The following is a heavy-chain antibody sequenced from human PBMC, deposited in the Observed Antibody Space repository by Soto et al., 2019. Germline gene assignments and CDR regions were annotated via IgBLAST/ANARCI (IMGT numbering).Heavy chain of an antibody. CDR2: IYYSGST. CDR1: GGSISSSSYY. D-gene: IGHD6-19*01. V-gene: IGHV4-39*01. CDR3: ARLGIAVAGTDY. Sequence: SETLSLTCTVSGGSISSSSYYWGWIRQPPGKGLEWIGSIYYSGSTYYNPSLKSRVTISVDTSKNQFSLKLSSVTAADTAVYYCARLGIAVAGTDYWGQGTLVTVSS. J-gene: IGHJ4*02.